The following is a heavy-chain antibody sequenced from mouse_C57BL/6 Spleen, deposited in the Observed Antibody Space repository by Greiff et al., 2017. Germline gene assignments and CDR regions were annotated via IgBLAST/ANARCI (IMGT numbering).Heavy chain of an antibody. Sequence: QVQLQQPGAELVKPGASVKLSCKASGYTFTSYWMHWVKQRPGQGLEWIGMIHPNSGSTNYNEKFKSKATLTVDKSSSTAYMQLSSLTSEDSAVYYCARDRGSSPYWYFDVWGTGTTVTVSS. CDR2: IHPNSGST. D-gene: IGHD1-1*01. J-gene: IGHJ1*03. V-gene: IGHV1-64*01. CDR3: ARDRGSSPYWYFDV. CDR1: GYTFTSYW.